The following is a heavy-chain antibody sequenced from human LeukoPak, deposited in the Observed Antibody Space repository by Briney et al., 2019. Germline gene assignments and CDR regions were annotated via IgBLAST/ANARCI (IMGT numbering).Heavy chain of an antibody. J-gene: IGHJ5*02. CDR2: IYHSGST. D-gene: IGHD2-15*01. CDR3: ARVEYSGGLYWFDP. V-gene: IGHV4-30-2*01. Sequence: SETLSLTCTVSGGSISSGGYYWSWIRQHPGKGLEWIGYIYHSGSTYYNPSLKSRVTTSVDRSKNQFSLKLSSVTAADTAVYYCARVEYSGGLYWFDPWGQGTLVTVSS. CDR1: GGSISSGGYY.